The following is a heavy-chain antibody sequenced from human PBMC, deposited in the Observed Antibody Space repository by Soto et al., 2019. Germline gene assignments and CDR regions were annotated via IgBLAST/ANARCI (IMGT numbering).Heavy chain of an antibody. Sequence: QVQLVQSGAEVKKPGSSVKVSCKASGGTFSSYAISWVRQAPGQGLEWMGGIIPIFGTANYAQKFQGRVTITADESTSTAYMELSSRRSEDTAVYYCARADCISTSCPSRYYYGMDVWSQGTTVTVSS. CDR2: IIPIFGTA. V-gene: IGHV1-69*12. CDR3: ARADCISTSCPSRYYYGMDV. D-gene: IGHD2-2*01. J-gene: IGHJ6*02. CDR1: GGTFSSYA.